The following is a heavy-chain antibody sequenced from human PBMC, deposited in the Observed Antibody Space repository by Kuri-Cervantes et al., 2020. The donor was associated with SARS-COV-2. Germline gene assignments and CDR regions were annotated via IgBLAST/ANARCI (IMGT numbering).Heavy chain of an antibody. CDR3: TTPVAEGIWFDP. D-gene: IGHD6-19*01. Sequence: GSLRLSCAVSGYSISSGYYWGWIRQPPGKGLEWIGSIYHSGSTYYNPSLKSRVTISVDTSKNQFSLKLSSVTAADTAVYYCTTPVAEGIWFDPWGQGTLVTVSS. CDR1: GYSISSGYY. CDR2: IYHSGST. J-gene: IGHJ5*02. V-gene: IGHV4-38-2*01.